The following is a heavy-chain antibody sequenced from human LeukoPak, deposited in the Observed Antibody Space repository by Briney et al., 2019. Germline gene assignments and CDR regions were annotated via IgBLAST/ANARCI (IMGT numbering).Heavy chain of an antibody. CDR1: GFTFSSSG. D-gene: IGHD4-23*01. CDR3: AKDKGKNSFDY. V-gene: IGHV3-30*02. CDR2: IWHDGSNK. J-gene: IGHJ4*02. Sequence: GGSLRLSCAASGFTFSSSGMHWVRQAPGKGLEGVTFIWHDGSNKYYAESVKGRFTVSRDNSRNTVYLQMNNLRPEDTAVYYCAKDKGKNSFDYWGQGTLVTVSS.